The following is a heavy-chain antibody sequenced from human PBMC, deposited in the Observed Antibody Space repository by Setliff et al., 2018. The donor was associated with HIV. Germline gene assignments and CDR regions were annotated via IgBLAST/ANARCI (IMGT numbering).Heavy chain of an antibody. CDR1: GYSISSGYY. V-gene: IGHV3-7*03. J-gene: IGHJ4*02. CDR2: IKQDGSEK. Sequence: ETLSLTCAVSGYSISSGYYWGWIRQPPGKGLEWVATIKQDGSEKYYVDSVKGRFTISRDNARTSLYLEMTNLKVEDTAVYFCASMWKVGAWGRGTLVTVSS. D-gene: IGHD1-26*01. CDR3: ASMWKVGA.